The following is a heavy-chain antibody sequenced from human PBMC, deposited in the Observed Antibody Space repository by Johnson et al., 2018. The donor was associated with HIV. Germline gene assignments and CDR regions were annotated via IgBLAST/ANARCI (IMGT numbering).Heavy chain of an antibody. CDR1: GFTFSSYD. CDR2: IGTAGDT. V-gene: IGHV3-13*01. Sequence: MLLVESGGGVVQPGRSLRLSCAASGFTFSSYDMHWVRQATGKGLEWVSAIGTAGDTYYPGSVKGRFTISRENAKNTLFLQMNSLRAEDTAVYYCARDDLDSGGLLMAFSVWGQGTMVTVSS. D-gene: IGHD2-15*01. CDR3: ARDDLDSGGLLMAFSV. J-gene: IGHJ3*01.